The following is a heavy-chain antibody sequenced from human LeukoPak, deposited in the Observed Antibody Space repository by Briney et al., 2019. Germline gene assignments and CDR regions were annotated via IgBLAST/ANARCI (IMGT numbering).Heavy chain of an antibody. CDR1: GFTFSSYA. J-gene: IGHJ4*02. V-gene: IGHV3-23*01. D-gene: IGHD3-10*01. CDR2: ISGSGGST. CDR3: AKLGLSVPNFDY. Sequence: GGSLRLSRAASGFTFSSYAMSWVRQAPGKGLEWVSAISGSGGSTYYADSVKGRFTISRDNSKNTLYLQMNSLRAEDTAVYYCAKLGLSVPNFDYWGQGTLVTVSS.